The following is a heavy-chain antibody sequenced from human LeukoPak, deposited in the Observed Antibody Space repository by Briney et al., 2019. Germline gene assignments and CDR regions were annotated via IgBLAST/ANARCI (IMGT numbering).Heavy chain of an antibody. CDR2: IRIKANSYAT. CDR1: GFTFSGSA. V-gene: IGHV3-73*01. Sequence: GGSLRFSCAASGFTFSGSAMHWVRRASGKGLEWVGRIRIKANSYATAYAASVKGRFTISRDDSKNTVYLQMNSLRAEDTAVYYCARGDSPDYGDYQHLDYWGQGTLVTVSS. J-gene: IGHJ4*02. CDR3: ARGDSPDYGDYQHLDY. D-gene: IGHD4-17*01.